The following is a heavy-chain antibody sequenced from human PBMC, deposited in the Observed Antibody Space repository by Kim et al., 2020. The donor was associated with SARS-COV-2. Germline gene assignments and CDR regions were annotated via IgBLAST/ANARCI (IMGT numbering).Heavy chain of an antibody. CDR2: IYSGGST. J-gene: IGHJ3*02. V-gene: IGHV3-53*01. D-gene: IGHD6-19*01. CDR1: GFTVSSNY. CDR3: ARVLSGQWLVEGDAFDI. Sequence: GGSLRLSCAASGFTVSSNYMSWVRQAPGKGLEWVSVIYSGGSTYYADSVKGRFTISRDNSKNTLYLQMNSLRAEDTAVYYCARVLSGQWLVEGDAFDIWGQGTMVTVSS.